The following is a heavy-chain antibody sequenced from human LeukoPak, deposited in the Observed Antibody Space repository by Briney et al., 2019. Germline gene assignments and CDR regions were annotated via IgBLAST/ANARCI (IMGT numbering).Heavy chain of an antibody. CDR3: ARDAWFGDMEGFDY. J-gene: IGHJ4*02. Sequence: GGSLRLSCAASGFTFSSYAMHWVRQAPGKGLEWVAVISYDGSNKYYADSVKGRFTISRDNSKNTLYLQMNSLRAEDTAVYYCARDAWFGDMEGFDYWGQGTLVTVSS. V-gene: IGHV3-30-3*01. CDR2: ISYDGSNK. D-gene: IGHD3-10*01. CDR1: GFTFSSYA.